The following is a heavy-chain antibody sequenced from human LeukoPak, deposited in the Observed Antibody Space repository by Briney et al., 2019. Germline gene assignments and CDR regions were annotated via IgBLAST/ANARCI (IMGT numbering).Heavy chain of an antibody. Sequence: SVKVSCKASGYTFTSYAMNWVRQAPGQGLEWMGGIIPIFGTANYAQKFQGRVTITADESTSTAYMELSSLRSEDTAVYYCARVKGDSSGPFDYWGQGTLVTVSS. D-gene: IGHD6-19*01. CDR3: ARVKGDSSGPFDY. V-gene: IGHV1-69*13. CDR2: IIPIFGTA. J-gene: IGHJ4*02. CDR1: GYTFTSYA.